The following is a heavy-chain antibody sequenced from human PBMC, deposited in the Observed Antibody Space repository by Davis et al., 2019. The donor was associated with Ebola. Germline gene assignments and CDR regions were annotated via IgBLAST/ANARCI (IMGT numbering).Heavy chain of an antibody. D-gene: IGHD3-9*01. V-gene: IGHV3-21*01. J-gene: IGHJ4*02. CDR1: GFTFSYYA. CDR2: ISTTTTYI. Sequence: GGSLRLSCAASGFTFSYYAMHWVRQAPGKGLEWVSSISTTTTYISYADSVKGRFTISRDNAKNSLFLQMNSLRVEDTAVYYCARPDILTGFYYFDSWGQGTLVTVSS. CDR3: ARPDILTGFYYFDS.